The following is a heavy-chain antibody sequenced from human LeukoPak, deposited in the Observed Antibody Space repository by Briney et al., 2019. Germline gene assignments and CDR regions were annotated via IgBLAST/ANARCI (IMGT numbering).Heavy chain of an antibody. J-gene: IGHJ6*02. CDR3: ARDPYQWELPAGYYYYYGMDV. V-gene: IGHV3-48*02. CDR2: ISSSSSTI. CDR1: GFTFSSYS. Sequence: GGSLRLSCAASGFTFSSYSMNWVRQAPGQGLEWVSYISSSSSTIYYADSVKGRFTISRDNAKNSLYLQMNSLRDEDTAVYYCARDPYQWELPAGYYYYYGMDVWGQGTTVTVSS. D-gene: IGHD1-26*01.